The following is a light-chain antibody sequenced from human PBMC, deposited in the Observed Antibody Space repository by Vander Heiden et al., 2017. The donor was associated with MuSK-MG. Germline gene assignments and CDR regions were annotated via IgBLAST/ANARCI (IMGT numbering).Light chain of an antibody. CDR1: QSISSY. V-gene: IGKV1-39*01. Sequence: DIQMTQSPSSLSESVGDRVTITCRASQSISSYLNWYQQKPGKAPKLLIYAASSLQSGVPSSFSGSGSGTDFTLTISSLQPEDFATYYCQHRYSTLFTFGHGTNVDIK. CDR3: QHRYSTLFT. J-gene: IGKJ3*01. CDR2: AAS.